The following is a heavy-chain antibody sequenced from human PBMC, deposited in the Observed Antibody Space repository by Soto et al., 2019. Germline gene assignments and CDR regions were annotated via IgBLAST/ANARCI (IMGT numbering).Heavy chain of an antibody. CDR3: ARRGYGDYKSQAWSFDL. Sequence: QVHLVETWGGGVQPGRSLRLSCAASGFTFSSYAMHWVRQSPGKGLEWVAVRSYDGSNKYYADSVKGLLTISRANSKNKLYLQMNRLRAEDKAVYYCARRGYGDYKSQAWSFDLWGRGTLVTVSS. CDR1: GFTFSSYA. D-gene: IGHD4-17*01. V-gene: IGHV3-30-3*01. CDR2: RSYDGSNK. J-gene: IGHJ2*01.